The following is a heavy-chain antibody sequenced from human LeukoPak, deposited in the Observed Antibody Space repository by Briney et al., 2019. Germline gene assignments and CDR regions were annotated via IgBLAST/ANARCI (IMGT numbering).Heavy chain of an antibody. D-gene: IGHD5-18*01. CDR2: ISSSSSYI. Sequence: ISSSSSYIYYADSVKGRFTISRDNAKNSLYLQMNSLRAEDTAVYYCARDFNTAMVTEPDYWGQGTLVTVSS. CDR3: ARDFNTAMVTEPDY. V-gene: IGHV3-21*01. J-gene: IGHJ4*02.